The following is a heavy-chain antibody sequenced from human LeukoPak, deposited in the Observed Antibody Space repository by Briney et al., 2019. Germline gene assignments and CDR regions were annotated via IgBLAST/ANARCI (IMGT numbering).Heavy chain of an antibody. CDR2: IWYDGSNK. Sequence: PGGSLRLSCAEPGFTLCSSTTHCVRPCPGKGLEWVAVIWYDGSNKHYADSVKGRFTISRDNSKNTLYLQMNSLRAEDTAVYYCAREGNSGYDWNYWGQGTLVTVSS. CDR1: GFTLCSST. V-gene: IGHV3-33*01. D-gene: IGHD5-12*01. CDR3: AREGNSGYDWNY. J-gene: IGHJ4*02.